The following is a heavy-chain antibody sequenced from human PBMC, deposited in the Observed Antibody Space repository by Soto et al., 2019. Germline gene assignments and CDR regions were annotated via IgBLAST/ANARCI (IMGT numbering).Heavy chain of an antibody. Sequence: GGSLRLSCAASGFTVSSNYMGWVRQAPGKGLGWVSVIYSGGSTYYADSVKGRFTISRDNSKNTLYLQMNSLRAEDTAVYYCARGARLVPHLNYWGQGTLVTVSS. CDR2: IYSGGST. V-gene: IGHV3-53*01. J-gene: IGHJ4*02. CDR1: GFTVSSNY. D-gene: IGHD2-8*02. CDR3: ARGARLVPHLNY.